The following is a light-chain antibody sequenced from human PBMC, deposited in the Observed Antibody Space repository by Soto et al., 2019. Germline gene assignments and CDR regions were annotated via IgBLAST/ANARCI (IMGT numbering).Light chain of an antibody. CDR3: QQSYNSPLT. V-gene: IGKV1-39*01. CDR2: VTS. J-gene: IGKJ4*01. Sequence: DIQMTQSPSSLSASVGDRVTITCQASQSISSYLHWYQQKPGRAPKLLISVTSSLQSGVPSRFSSGASGTDFTLIISSLQPEDFATYYGQQSYNSPLTLGGGTKVDIK. CDR1: QSISSY.